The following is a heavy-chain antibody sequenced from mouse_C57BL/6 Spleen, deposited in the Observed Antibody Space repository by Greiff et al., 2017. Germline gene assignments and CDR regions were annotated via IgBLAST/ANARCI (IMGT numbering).Heavy chain of an antibody. J-gene: IGHJ2*01. CDR2: IYPGDGDT. CDR3: ARKRDYYARDY. V-gene: IGHV1-82*01. CDR1: GYAFSSSW. D-gene: IGHD1-1*01. Sequence: VQLQQSGPELVKPGASVKISCKASGYAFSSSWMNWVKQRPGKGLEWIGRIYPGDGDTNYNGKFKGKATLTADKSSSTAYMQLSSLTSEDSAVYFCARKRDYYARDYWGQGTTLTVSS.